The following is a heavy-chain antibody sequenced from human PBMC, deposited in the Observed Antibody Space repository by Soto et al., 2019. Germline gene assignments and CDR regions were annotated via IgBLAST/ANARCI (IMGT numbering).Heavy chain of an antibody. CDR1: GFTFSSYS. CDR2: ISSSSSYI. D-gene: IGHD2-15*01. CDR3: ARDMRYCSGGSCYSDEYFQH. Sequence: PGGSLRLSCAASGFTFSSYSMNWVRQAPGKGLEWVSSISSSSSYIYYADSVKGRFTISRDNAKNSLYLQMNSLRAEDTAVYYYARDMRYCSGGSCYSDEYFQHWGQGTLVTVSS. J-gene: IGHJ1*01. V-gene: IGHV3-21*01.